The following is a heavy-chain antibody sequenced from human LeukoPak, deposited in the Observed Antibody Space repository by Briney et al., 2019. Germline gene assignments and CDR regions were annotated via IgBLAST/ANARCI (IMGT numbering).Heavy chain of an antibody. J-gene: IGHJ1*01. D-gene: IGHD3-22*01. CDR3: ARGQRAYYCDISGPRARSAEYFQH. V-gene: IGHV3-21*01. CDR2: ISSNSSYI. CDR1: GFTFSSYS. Sequence: GGSLRLSCAASGFTFSSYSMNWVRQAPGKGLEWVSSISSNSSYIYYADSVKGRFTISRDNAKNSLYLQMNSLRAEDTAVYYCARGQRAYYCDISGPRARSAEYFQHWGQGTLVTVSS.